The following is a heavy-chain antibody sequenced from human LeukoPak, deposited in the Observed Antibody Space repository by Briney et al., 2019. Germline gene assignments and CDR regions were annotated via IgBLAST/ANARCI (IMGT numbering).Heavy chain of an antibody. D-gene: IGHD2/OR15-2a*01. V-gene: IGHV4-34*01. Sequence: SETLSLTCAVYGGSFSGYYWSWIRQPPGKGLEWIGEINHSGSTNYNPSLKSRVTISVDTSKNQFSLKLSSVTAADTAVYYCARGDFYGRWGQGTLVTVSS. CDR3: ARGDFYGR. J-gene: IGHJ4*02. CDR1: GGSFSGYY. CDR2: INHSGST.